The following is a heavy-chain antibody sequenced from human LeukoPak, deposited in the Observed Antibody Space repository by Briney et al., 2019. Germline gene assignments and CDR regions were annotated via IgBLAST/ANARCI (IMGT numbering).Heavy chain of an antibody. Sequence: SETLSLTCTVSGGSISSSSYYWGWIRQPPGKGLEWIGSIYYSGSTYYNPSLKSRVTISVDTSKNQFSLKLSSVTAADTAVYYCAREDTDMAPGFDYWGQGTLVTVSS. CDR3: AREDTDMAPGFDY. D-gene: IGHD5-18*01. CDR1: GGSISSSSYY. J-gene: IGHJ4*02. V-gene: IGHV4-39*07. CDR2: IYYSGST.